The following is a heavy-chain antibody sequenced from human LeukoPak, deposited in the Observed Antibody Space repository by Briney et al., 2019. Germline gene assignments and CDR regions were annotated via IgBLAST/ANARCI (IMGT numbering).Heavy chain of an antibody. CDR3: ARLRLHSGSYRGYYYYYYMDV. CDR1: GGSFSGYY. CDR2: INHSGST. D-gene: IGHD1-26*01. J-gene: IGHJ6*03. Sequence: SETLSLTCAVYGGSFSGYYWSWIRQPPGKGLEWIGEINHSGSTNYNPSLKSRVTISVDTSKNQFSLKLSSVTAADTAVYYFARLRLHSGSYRGYYYYYYMDVWGKGTTVTVSS. V-gene: IGHV4-34*01.